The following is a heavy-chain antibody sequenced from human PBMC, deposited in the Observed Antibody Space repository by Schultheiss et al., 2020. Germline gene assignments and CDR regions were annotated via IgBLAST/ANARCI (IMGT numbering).Heavy chain of an antibody. CDR1: GFTFSSYL. CDR2: ISSDGNNK. CDR3: ARDRFGGIVGTADAGAVDY. J-gene: IGHJ4*02. D-gene: IGHD1-26*01. Sequence: GGSLRLSCAASGFTFSSYLMHWVRQAPGKGLVWVAVISSDGNNKFYADSVKGRFTISRDFSGKAVHLEMKRLRVEDSGVYFCARDRFGGIVGTADAGAVDYWGQGTLVTVSS. V-gene: IGHV3-30*03.